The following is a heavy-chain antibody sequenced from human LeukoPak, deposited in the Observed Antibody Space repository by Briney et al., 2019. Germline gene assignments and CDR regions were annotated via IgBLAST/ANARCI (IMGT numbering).Heavy chain of an antibody. Sequence: PGGSLRLSCTPSGFPFSRYWMLWVRQAPGKGLVWVSRISDDGNVTTYADSVKGRFTISSDNTKNILYLQMDNLRAEDTATYYCARSQFDYWGQGTLVTVSS. V-gene: IGHV3-74*03. CDR2: ISDDGNVT. CDR3: ARSQFDY. CDR1: GFPFSRYW. J-gene: IGHJ4*02.